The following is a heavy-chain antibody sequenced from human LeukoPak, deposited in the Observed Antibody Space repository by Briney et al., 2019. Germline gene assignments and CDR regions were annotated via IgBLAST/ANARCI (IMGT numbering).Heavy chain of an antibody. CDR2: ISYDGSNK. CDR1: GFTFSSYA. D-gene: IGHD6-19*01. V-gene: IGHV3-30*04. J-gene: IGHJ6*03. CDR3: ARRRVAVAGWNYYYYMDV. Sequence: PGGSLRLSCAASGFTFSSYAMHWVRQAPGKGLEWVAVISYDGSNKYYADSVKGRFTISRDNSKNTLYLQMNSLRAEDTAVYYCARRRVAVAGWNYYYYMDVWSKGTTVTVSS.